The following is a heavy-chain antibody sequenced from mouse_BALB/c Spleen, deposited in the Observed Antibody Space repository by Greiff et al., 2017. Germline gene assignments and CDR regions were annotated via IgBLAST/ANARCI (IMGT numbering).Heavy chain of an antibody. CDR3: TRGSTMITTGYAMDY. V-gene: IGHV5-6-4*01. D-gene: IGHD2-4*01. CDR2: ISSGGSYT. J-gene: IGHJ4*01. CDR1: GFTFSSYT. Sequence: EVKLVESGGGLVKPGGSLKLSCAASGFTFSSYTMSWVRQTPEKRLEWVATISSGGSYTYYPDSVKGRFTISRDNAKNTLYLQMSSLKSEDTAMYYCTRGSTMITTGYAMDYWGQGTSVTVSS.